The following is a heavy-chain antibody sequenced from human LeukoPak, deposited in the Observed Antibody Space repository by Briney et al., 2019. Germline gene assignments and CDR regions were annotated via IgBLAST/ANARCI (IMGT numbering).Heavy chain of an antibody. D-gene: IGHD2-15*01. V-gene: IGHV3-23*01. Sequence: PGGSLRLSCAASGFTFISYAMSWVRQAPGKGLELVSTISDSGGSTYYADSVKGRFTISRDNSKNTLYLQMNSLRAEDTAVYYCAKLHLGYCSGGSCYFDYWGQGTLVTVSS. CDR1: GFTFISYA. J-gene: IGHJ4*02. CDR2: ISDSGGST. CDR3: AKLHLGYCSGGSCYFDY.